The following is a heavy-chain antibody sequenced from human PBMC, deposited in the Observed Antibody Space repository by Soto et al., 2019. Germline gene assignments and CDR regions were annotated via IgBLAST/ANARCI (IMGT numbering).Heavy chain of an antibody. CDR1: GYTFTSYG. D-gene: IGHD5-18*01. J-gene: IGHJ6*02. CDR3: ARVDSYGFNYYYGMDV. CDR2: ISAYNGNT. Sequence: GASVKVSCKASGYTFTSYGISWVRQAPGQGLEWMGWISAYNGNTNYAQKLQGRVTMTTDTSTSTAYMELRSLRSDDTAVYYCARVDSYGFNYYYGMDVWGQGTTVTVSS. V-gene: IGHV1-18*01.